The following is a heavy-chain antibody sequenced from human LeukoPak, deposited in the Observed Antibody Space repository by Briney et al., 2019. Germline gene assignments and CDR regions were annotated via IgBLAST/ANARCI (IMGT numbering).Heavy chain of an antibody. V-gene: IGHV3-23*01. Sequence: GGSLRLSCAASGFTFSSYEMNWVRQAPGKGLEWVSAISGSGGSTYYADSVKGRFTISRDNSKNTLYLQMNSLRAEDTAVYYCAKGSRREAYFGYWGQGTLVTVSS. CDR3: AKGSRREAYFGY. CDR2: ISGSGGST. CDR1: GFTFSSYE. D-gene: IGHD2-21*01. J-gene: IGHJ4*02.